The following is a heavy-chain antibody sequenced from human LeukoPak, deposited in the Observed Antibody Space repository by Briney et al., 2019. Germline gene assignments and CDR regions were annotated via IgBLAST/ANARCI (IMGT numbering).Heavy chain of an antibody. J-gene: IGHJ4*02. CDR3: AKKISGDYKELFDY. D-gene: IGHD4-17*01. CDR1: GFTFSSYG. Sequence: GGSLRLSCAASGFTFSSYGMHWVRQAPGKGLEWVAVISYDGSNIYYADSVKGRFTISRDNSKNTLYLQMNSLRTEDTAVYHCAKKISGDYKELFDYWGQGTLVTVSS. V-gene: IGHV3-30*18. CDR2: ISYDGSNI.